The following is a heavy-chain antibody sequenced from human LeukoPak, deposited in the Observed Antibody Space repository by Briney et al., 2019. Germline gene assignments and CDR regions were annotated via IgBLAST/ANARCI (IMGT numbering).Heavy chain of an antibody. CDR3: ARVRSGSLRNAFDI. V-gene: IGHV3-30*03. J-gene: IGHJ3*02. CDR1: GFTFSSYG. Sequence: SGGSLRLSCAASGFTFSSYGMHWVRQAPGKGLEWVAVISYDGSNKYYADSVKGRFTISRDNSKNTLYLQMNSLRAEDTAVYYCARVRSGSLRNAFDIWGQGTMVTVSS. D-gene: IGHD1-26*01. CDR2: ISYDGSNK.